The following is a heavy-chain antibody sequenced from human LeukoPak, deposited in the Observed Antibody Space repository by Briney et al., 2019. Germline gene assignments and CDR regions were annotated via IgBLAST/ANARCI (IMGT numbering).Heavy chain of an antibody. CDR1: GGSISSGDYY. CDR3: ARGHYCDSSGQLDY. CDR2: IYYSGST. Sequence: SQTLSLTYTVSGGSISSGDYYWSWIRQPPGKGLEWIGYIYYSGSTYYNPSLKSRVTISVDTSKSQFSLKLSSVTAADTAVYYCARGHYCDSSGQLDYWGQGTLVAVSS. D-gene: IGHD3-22*01. V-gene: IGHV4-30-4*01. J-gene: IGHJ4*02.